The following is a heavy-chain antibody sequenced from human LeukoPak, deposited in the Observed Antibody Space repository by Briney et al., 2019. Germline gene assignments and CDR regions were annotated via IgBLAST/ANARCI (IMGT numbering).Heavy chain of an antibody. J-gene: IGHJ5*02. V-gene: IGHV4-34*01. CDR1: GGSFSGYY. CDR2: INHSGST. Sequence: PPETLSLTCAVYGGSFSGYYWSWIRQPPGKGLEWIGEINHSGSTNYNPSLKSRVTISVDTSKNQFSLKLSSVTAADTAVYYCARNPVVPAANNWFDPWGQGTLVTVSS. D-gene: IGHD2-2*01. CDR3: ARNPVVPAANNWFDP.